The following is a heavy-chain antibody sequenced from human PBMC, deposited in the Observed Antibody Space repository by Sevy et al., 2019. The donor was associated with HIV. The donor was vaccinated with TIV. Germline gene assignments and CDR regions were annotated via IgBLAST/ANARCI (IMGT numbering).Heavy chain of an antibody. Sequence: GGSLRLSCAASGFTFSSYAMSWVRQAPGKGLEWVSAISGSGGSTYYADSVKGRFTISRDNSKNTLYLQMNSLRAEDTAVYYCGKDVTGSLGYYDYWGQGTLVTVSS. V-gene: IGHV3-23*01. CDR1: GFTFSSYA. CDR2: ISGSGGST. J-gene: IGHJ4*02. D-gene: IGHD2-15*01. CDR3: GKDVTGSLGYYDY.